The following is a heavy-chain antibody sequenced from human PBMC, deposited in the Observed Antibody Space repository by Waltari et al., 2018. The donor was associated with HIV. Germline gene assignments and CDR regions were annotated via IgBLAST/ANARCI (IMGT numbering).Heavy chain of an antibody. D-gene: IGHD1-26*01. Sequence: QVQLQESGPGLVKPSQTLSLTCTVPGGSISRGSYYWSWIRQPAGKGLEWIGRIYTSGSTNYNPSLKSRVTISVDTSKNQFSLKLSSVTAADTAVYYCARDRTPSIVGAKHFDYWGQGTLVTVSS. J-gene: IGHJ4*02. CDR2: IYTSGST. CDR3: ARDRTPSIVGAKHFDY. V-gene: IGHV4-61*02. CDR1: GGSISRGSYY.